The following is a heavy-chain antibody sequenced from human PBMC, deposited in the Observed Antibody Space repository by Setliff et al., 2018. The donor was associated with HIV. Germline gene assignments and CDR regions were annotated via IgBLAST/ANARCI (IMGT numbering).Heavy chain of an antibody. CDR1: GGTFSSYS. D-gene: IGHD3-10*01. J-gene: IGHJ4*02. Sequence: ASVKVSCKASGGTFSSYSISWVRQAPGQGLEWMGWISAYNGNTNYPQKLQDRVTMTTDTSTSTAYMELRSLRSDDTAVYYCARDGYYYGSGSYSSFDYWGQGTLVTVSS. CDR2: ISAYNGNT. V-gene: IGHV1-18*01. CDR3: ARDGYYYGSGSYSSFDY.